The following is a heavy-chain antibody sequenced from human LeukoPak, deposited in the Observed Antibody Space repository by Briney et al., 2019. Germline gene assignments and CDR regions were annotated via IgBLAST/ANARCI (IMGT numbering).Heavy chain of an antibody. Sequence: GGSLRLSCAASGFTFSSYEMNWVRQAPGKGLEWVSYISSRCSTIYYADSVKGRFTISRDNAKDSLYLQMDSLRAEHTAMYYCARDSPSVYYRLGAFDIWGQGTMVTVSS. D-gene: IGHD3-10*01. V-gene: IGHV3-48*03. CDR3: ARDSPSVYYRLGAFDI. CDR1: GFTFSSYE. J-gene: IGHJ3*02. CDR2: ISSRCSTI.